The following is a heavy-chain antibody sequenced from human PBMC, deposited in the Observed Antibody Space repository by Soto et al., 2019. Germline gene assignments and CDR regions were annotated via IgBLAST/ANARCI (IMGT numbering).Heavy chain of an antibody. CDR3: ARAGEPLPYYYGSGSYYLCWFDP. J-gene: IGHJ5*02. CDR2: IYYSGST. D-gene: IGHD3-10*01. V-gene: IGHV4-31*03. CDR1: GGSISRGCYY. Sequence: TSETLSLTCTVSGGSISRGCYYWSWIRQHPGKGLEWIGYIYYSGSTYYNPALKSRVTISVDTSKNQFSLKLSSVTAADPAVYYCARAGEPLPYYYGSGSYYLCWFDPWGQGTLVTVSS.